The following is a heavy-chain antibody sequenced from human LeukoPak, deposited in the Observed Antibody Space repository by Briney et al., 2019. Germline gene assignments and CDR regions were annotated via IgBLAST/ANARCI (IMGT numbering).Heavy chain of an antibody. CDR2: ISSSSSYI. CDR1: GFTFSSYS. J-gene: IGHJ4*02. V-gene: IGHV3-21*01. CDR3: ARPRGYSYGSFDY. Sequence: PGGSLRLSCAASGFTFSSYSMNWVRQAPGKGLEWVSSISSSSSYIYYADSVKGRFTIFRDNAKNSLYLQMNSLRAEDTAVYYCARPRGYSYGSFDYWGQGTLVTVSS. D-gene: IGHD5-18*01.